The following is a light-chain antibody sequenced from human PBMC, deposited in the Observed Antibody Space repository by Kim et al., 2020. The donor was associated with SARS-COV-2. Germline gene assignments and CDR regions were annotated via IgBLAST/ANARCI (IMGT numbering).Light chain of an antibody. J-gene: IGLJ2*01. CDR1: SSDVGRYNS. CDR2: DVT. V-gene: IGLV2-11*01. CDR3: CSYAGRYTWI. Sequence: SALTQPRSVSGSPGQSVTISCTGTSSDVGRYNSVSWYQQHPGKAPKLMISDVTDRPSGVPDRFSGFKSGNTASLTISGLQAEDEADYYCCSYAGRYTWIFGGGTQLTVL.